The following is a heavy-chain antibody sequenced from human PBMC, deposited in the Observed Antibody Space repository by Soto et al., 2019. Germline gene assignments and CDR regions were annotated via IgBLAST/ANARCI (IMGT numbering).Heavy chain of an antibody. Sequence: GGSLRLSCAASGFTFSSYAMSWVRQAPGKGLEWVSAISGSGGSTYYADSVKGRFTISRDNSKNTLYLQMNSLRAEDTAVYYCAGYDYNYYYGMDVWGQGTTVTVSS. CDR1: GFTFSSYA. CDR3: AGYDYNYYYGMDV. D-gene: IGHD3-10*01. J-gene: IGHJ6*02. CDR2: ISGSGGST. V-gene: IGHV3-23*01.